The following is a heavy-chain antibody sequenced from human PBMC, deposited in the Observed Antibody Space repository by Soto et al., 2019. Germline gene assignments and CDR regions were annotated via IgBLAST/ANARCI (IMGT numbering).Heavy chain of an antibody. D-gene: IGHD3-3*01. J-gene: IGHJ3*02. Sequence: ASVKVSCKASGYTFTSYGISWVRQAPGQGLEWMGWISAYNGNTNYAQKLQGRVTMTTDTSTSTAYMELRSLRSDDTAVYYCARERRFLEWLLHDAFDIWGQGTMVTVS. V-gene: IGHV1-18*01. CDR1: GYTFTSYG. CDR2: ISAYNGNT. CDR3: ARERRFLEWLLHDAFDI.